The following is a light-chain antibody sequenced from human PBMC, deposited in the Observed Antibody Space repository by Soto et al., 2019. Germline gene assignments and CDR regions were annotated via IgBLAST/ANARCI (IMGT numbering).Light chain of an antibody. CDR3: QQYNSYSPPT. CDR1: QSLSSW. J-gene: IGKJ4*01. V-gene: IGKV1-5*03. CDR2: KAS. Sequence: DIQMTQSPSTLSASVGDRVTITCRASQSLSSWLAWYQQKPGKAPKLLIYKASTLESGVPSRFSGSESGTEFTLTITSLQPDDFAIYYCQQYNSYSPPTFGGGTKVDIK.